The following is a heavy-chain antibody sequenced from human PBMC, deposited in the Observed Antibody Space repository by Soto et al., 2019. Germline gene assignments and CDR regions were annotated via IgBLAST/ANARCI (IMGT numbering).Heavy chain of an antibody. CDR2: IIPILGIA. D-gene: IGHD2-2*01. J-gene: IGHJ5*02. CDR3: ARDSVVVPAAINWFDP. V-gene: IGHV1-69*08. CDR1: GGTFSSYT. Sequence: QVQLVQSGAEVKKPGSSVKVSCKASGGTFSSYTITWVRQAPGQGLEWVGRIIPILGIANYAQEFQGRVTITADNSTSTAYMELSSLRSEDTAMYYCARDSVVVPAAINWFDPWGQGTLVTVSS.